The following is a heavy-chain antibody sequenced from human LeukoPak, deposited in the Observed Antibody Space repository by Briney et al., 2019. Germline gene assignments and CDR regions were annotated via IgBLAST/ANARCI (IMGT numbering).Heavy chain of an antibody. CDR3: ARVYNYGLDY. D-gene: IGHD5-18*01. J-gene: IGHJ4*02. CDR2: ISSSSSYT. V-gene: IGHV3-11*06. CDR1: GFTFSDYY. Sequence: GGSLRPSCAASGFTFSDYYMSWIRQAPGKGLEWVSYISSSSSYTNYADSVKGRFTISRDYAKNSLYLQMNSLRGEDTAVYYCARVYNYGLDYWGQGTLVTVSS.